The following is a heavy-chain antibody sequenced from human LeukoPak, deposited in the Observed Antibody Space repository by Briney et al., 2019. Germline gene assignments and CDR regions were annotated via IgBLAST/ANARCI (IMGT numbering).Heavy chain of an antibody. J-gene: IGHJ4*02. CDR2: ISYDGSNK. Sequence: GGSLRLSCAASGFSFSSYAIHWVRQDPGKGLEWVGMISYDGSNKFYGDSVKGRFTISRDNSKKTLYLHMNSLRPEDTAVYYCARDYGSGLTKGYYLDYWGQGTLVTVSS. CDR1: GFSFSSYA. CDR3: ARDYGSGLTKGYYLDY. V-gene: IGHV3-30*04. D-gene: IGHD3-10*01.